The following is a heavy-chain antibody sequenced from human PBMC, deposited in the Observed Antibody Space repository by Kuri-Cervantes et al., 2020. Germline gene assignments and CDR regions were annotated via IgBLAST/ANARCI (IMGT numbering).Heavy chain of an antibody. CDR3: AMKTTNWGS. Sequence: KVSCKGSGYSFTSYWIGWVRQVPGKGLEWMGIIYPGDSDTRYSPSFQGQVTISADKSITTAYLHWSSLKASDSAIYYCAMKTTNWGSWGQGTLVTVSS. CDR1: GYSFTSYW. V-gene: IGHV5-51*01. D-gene: IGHD7-27*01. CDR2: IYPGDSDT. J-gene: IGHJ5*02.